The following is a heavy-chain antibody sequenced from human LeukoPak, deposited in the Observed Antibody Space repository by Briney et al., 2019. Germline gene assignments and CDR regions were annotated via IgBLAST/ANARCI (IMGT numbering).Heavy chain of an antibody. Sequence: SETLSLTCAVYGGSFGGYYWSWIRQPPGKGLEWIGEINHSGSTNYNPSLKSRVTISVDTSKNQFSLKLSSVTAADTAVYYCARLDSSGHFDYWGQGTLVTVSS. CDR1: GGSFGGYY. V-gene: IGHV4-34*01. CDR3: ARLDSSGHFDY. D-gene: IGHD3-22*01. CDR2: INHSGST. J-gene: IGHJ4*02.